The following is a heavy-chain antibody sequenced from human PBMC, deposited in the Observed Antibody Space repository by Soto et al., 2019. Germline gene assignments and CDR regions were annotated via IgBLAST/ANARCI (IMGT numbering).Heavy chain of an antibody. CDR3: ARRVIAAAGTGWFDP. CDR2: IYYSGST. J-gene: IGHJ5*02. Sequence: QVQLQESGPGLVKPSQTLSLTCTVSGGSISSGGYYWSWIRQHPGKGLEWIGYIYYSGSTYYNPSLKIRVTISVDTSKNQFSLKLSSVTAADTAVYYCARRVIAAAGTGWFDPWGQGTLVTVSS. V-gene: IGHV4-31*03. D-gene: IGHD6-13*01. CDR1: GGSISSGGYY.